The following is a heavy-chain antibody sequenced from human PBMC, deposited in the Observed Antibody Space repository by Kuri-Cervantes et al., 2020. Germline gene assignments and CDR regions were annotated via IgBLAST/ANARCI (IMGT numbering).Heavy chain of an antibody. D-gene: IGHD3-9*01. Sequence: SETLSLTCAYFGGSMMSYYWTWIRQPPGKGLEWIGEINHSGSTNYNPSLKSRVTISVDTSKNQFSLKLSSVTAADTAVYYCARGAYYDILTGYYWPWLSWFDPWGQGTLVTVSS. J-gene: IGHJ5*02. V-gene: IGHV4-34*01. CDR2: INHSGST. CDR1: GGSMMSYY. CDR3: ARGAYYDILTGYYWPWLSWFDP.